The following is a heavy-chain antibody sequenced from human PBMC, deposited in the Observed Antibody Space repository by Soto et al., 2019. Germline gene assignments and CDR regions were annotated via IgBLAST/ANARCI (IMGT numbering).Heavy chain of an antibody. D-gene: IGHD3-10*01. CDR2: ISYNGNNQ. Sequence: PGGSLRLSCGDSGFTFSNHGMHWVRQAPGRGLEWVAVISYNGNNQYYTDSVRGRFTISRDNSKNTLYLQMNGLRPEDTAVYYCAKDSVRENYFEQWGHGTLVTVSS. CDR3: AKDSVRENYFEQ. V-gene: IGHV3-30*18. CDR1: GFTFSNHG. J-gene: IGHJ4*01.